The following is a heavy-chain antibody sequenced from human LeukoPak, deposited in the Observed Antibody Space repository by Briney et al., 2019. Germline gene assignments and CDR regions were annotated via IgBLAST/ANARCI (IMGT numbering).Heavy chain of an antibody. CDR1: GGTFSSYA. D-gene: IGHD2-2*01. CDR2: IIPILGIA. J-gene: IGHJ6*03. V-gene: IGHV1-69*04. Sequence: ASVKVSCKASGGTFSSYAISWVRQAPGQGLEWMGRIIPILGIANYAQKFQGRVTITADKSTSTAYMELSSLRSEDTAVYYCARGGYCSSTSCPWDYYYYMDVWGKGTTVTVSS. CDR3: ARGGYCSSTSCPWDYYYYMDV.